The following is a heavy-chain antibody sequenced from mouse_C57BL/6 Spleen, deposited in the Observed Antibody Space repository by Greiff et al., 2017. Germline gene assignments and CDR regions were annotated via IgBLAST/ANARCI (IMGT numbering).Heavy chain of an antibody. V-gene: IGHV1-80*01. CDR2: IYPGDGDT. CDR1: GYAFSSYW. Sequence: VQLQQSGAELVKPGASVKISCKASGYAFSSYWMNWVKQRPGKGLEWIGQIYPGDGDTNYNGKFKGKATLTADKSSSTAYMQLSSLTSADSAVYVCERGDYDGEPYWYFDVWGTGATVTVSS. J-gene: IGHJ1*03. CDR3: ERGDYDGEPYWYFDV. D-gene: IGHD2-4*01.